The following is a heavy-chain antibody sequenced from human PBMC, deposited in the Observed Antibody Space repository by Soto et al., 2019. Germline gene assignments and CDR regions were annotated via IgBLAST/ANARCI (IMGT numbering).Heavy chain of an antibody. V-gene: IGHV1-18*01. CDR2: IAVYNGNT. CDR3: ARVYDYYYYMDV. J-gene: IGHJ6*03. CDR1: GYTFTSYG. Sequence: QVQLVQSGAEVKKPGASVKVSCKASGYTFTSYGITWVRQAPGQGLEWVGWIAVYNGNTNYAQKLQGRVTMTTDTSTSTAYMELRSLRSDDTAVYYCARVYDYYYYMDVWGKGTTVTVSS.